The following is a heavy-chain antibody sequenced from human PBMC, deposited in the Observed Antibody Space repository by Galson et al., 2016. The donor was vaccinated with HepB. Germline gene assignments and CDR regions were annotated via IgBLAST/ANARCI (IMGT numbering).Heavy chain of an antibody. CDR2: IYSGGNT. J-gene: IGHJ4*02. Sequence: SLRLSCAASGFSFSSYAMSWVRQAPGKGLEWVSLIYSGGNTRYADSVKGRFTISRDNSKNTAYLQMNSLRAEDTAVYYCSTLNPASPYFDYGGQGTLVTVSS. CDR3: STLNPASPYFDY. CDR1: GFSFSSYA. V-gene: IGHV3-23*03.